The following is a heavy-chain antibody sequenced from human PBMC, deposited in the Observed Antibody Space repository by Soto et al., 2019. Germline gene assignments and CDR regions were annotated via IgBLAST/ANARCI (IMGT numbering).Heavy chain of an antibody. D-gene: IGHD4-17*01. Sequence: SETLSLTCTVSGGSISSYYWSWIRQPPGKGLEWIGYIYYSGSTNYNPSLKSRVTISVDTSKNQFSLKLSSVTAADTAVYYCARHPDYGDYYFDYWGQGTLVTVSS. CDR2: IYYSGST. V-gene: IGHV4-59*01. CDR3: ARHPDYGDYYFDY. J-gene: IGHJ4*02. CDR1: GGSISSYY.